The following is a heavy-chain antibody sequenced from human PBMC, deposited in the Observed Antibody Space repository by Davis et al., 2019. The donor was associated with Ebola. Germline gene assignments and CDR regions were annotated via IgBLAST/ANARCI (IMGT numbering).Heavy chain of an antibody. CDR3: GRHWATGIVVVPADGVDP. V-gene: IGHV4-61*09. CDR2: VYTDGPT. CDR1: GGSISRIDSY. D-gene: IGHD2-2*01. J-gene: IGHJ5*02. Sequence: PSEPLSLTSTVSGGSISRIDSYWTWIRQTAGKGLEWLGHVYTDGPTNYSPSLKNRLSMSLDTSKNQFSLKLRSGTAADTAVYYCGRHWATGIVVVPADGVDPWGQGTLVTVSS.